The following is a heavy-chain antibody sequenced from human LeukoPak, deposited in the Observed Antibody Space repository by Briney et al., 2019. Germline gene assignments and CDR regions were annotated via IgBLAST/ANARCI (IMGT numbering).Heavy chain of an antibody. D-gene: IGHD6-19*01. J-gene: IGHJ4*02. CDR3: TRLSLGGWYPSY. CDR2: MRSKAYGGTT. CDR1: GFXFGDYA. V-gene: IGHV3-49*04. Sequence: GGSLRLSCRTSGFXFGDYAISWVRQAPGKGLEWVGFMRSKAYGGTTGYATSVKGRFTISRDDSKSIAYLQMNSLKTEDTAVYYCTRLSLGGWYPSYWGQGTLITVSS.